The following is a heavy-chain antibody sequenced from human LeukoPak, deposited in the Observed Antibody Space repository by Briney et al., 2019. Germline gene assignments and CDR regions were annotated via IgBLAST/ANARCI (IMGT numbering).Heavy chain of an antibody. J-gene: IGHJ4*02. CDR2: ISYDGSNK. CDR1: GFTFSSYA. CDR3: FTYYDILTGYYHFDY. Sequence: PGGSLRLSCAASGFTFSSYAMHWVRQAPGKGLEWVAVISYDGSNKYYADSVKGRFTISRDNPKNTLYLQMNSLRAEDTAVYYCFTYYDILTGYYHFDYWGQGTLVTVSS. D-gene: IGHD3-9*01. V-gene: IGHV3-30*04.